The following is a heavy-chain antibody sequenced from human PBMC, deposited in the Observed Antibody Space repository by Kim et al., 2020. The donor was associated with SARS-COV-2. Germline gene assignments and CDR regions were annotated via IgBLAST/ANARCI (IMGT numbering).Heavy chain of an antibody. CDR3: AKFWQSGSFDAFDI. V-gene: IGHV3-23*03. Sequence: GGSLRLSCAASGFTFSSYAMSWVRQAPGKGLEWVSVIYSGGSSTYYADSVKGRFTISRDNSKNTLYLQMNSLRAEDTAVYYCAKFWQSGSFDAFDIWGQGTMVTVSS. D-gene: IGHD1-26*01. CDR2: IYSGGSST. CDR1: GFTFSSYA. J-gene: IGHJ3*02.